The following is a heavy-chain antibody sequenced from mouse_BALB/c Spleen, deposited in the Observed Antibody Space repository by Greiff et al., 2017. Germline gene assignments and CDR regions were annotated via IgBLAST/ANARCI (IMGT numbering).Heavy chain of an antibody. J-gene: IGHJ2*01. CDR1: GFAFSSYD. V-gene: IGHV5-12-1*01. Sequence: EVQRVESGGGLVKPGGSLKLSCAASGFAFSSYDMSWVRQTPEKRLEWVAYISSGGGSTYYPDTVKGRFTISRDNAKNTLYLQMSSLKSEDTAMYYCARHPVPFDYWGQGTTRTVSS. CDR3: ARHPVPFDY. CDR2: ISSGGGST.